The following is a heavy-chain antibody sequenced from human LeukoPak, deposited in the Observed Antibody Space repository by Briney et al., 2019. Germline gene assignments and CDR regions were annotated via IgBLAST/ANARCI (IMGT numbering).Heavy chain of an antibody. CDR1: GYTFTSYG. CDR3: ARGLVTHDY. CDR2: MNPNSGNT. D-gene: IGHD3-9*01. V-gene: IGHV1-8*01. Sequence: ASLKFSCKASGYTFTSYGINWLRQATEHGLEWMGWMNPNSGNTGYAQKFQGRVTMTRNTSISTAYMELSSLRTEDTAVYYCARGLVTHDYWGQGTLVTVSS. J-gene: IGHJ4*02.